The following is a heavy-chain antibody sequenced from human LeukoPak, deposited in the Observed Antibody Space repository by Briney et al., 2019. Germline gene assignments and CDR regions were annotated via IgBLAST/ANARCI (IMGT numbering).Heavy chain of an antibody. CDR3: ARDRSQGYYDSSGYSIDY. CDR2: IIPILGIA. CDR1: GGTFSSYT. J-gene: IGHJ4*02. Sequence: GSSVTVSFKASGGTFSSYTISWVRQAPGQGLEWMGRIIPILGIANYAQKFQGRVTITADKSTSTAYMELSSLRSEDTAVYYCARDRSQGYYDSSGYSIDYWGQGTLVTVSS. D-gene: IGHD3-22*01. V-gene: IGHV1-69*04.